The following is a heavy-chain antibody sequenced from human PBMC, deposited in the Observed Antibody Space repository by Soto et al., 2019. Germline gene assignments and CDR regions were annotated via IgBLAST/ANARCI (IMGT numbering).Heavy chain of an antibody. CDR2: INAGKGNT. Sequence: QVQLVQSGAEVKKPGASVKVSCKASGYTFTSYAMHWVRQAPGQRLEWMGWINAGKGNTKYSQKFQGRVTITRETSACTAYMKLSSLRSEDTAVYYCAGDYYGSGSPDYWGQGTLVTVSS. CDR3: AGDYYGSGSPDY. CDR1: GYTFTSYA. J-gene: IGHJ4*02. D-gene: IGHD3-10*01. V-gene: IGHV1-3*01.